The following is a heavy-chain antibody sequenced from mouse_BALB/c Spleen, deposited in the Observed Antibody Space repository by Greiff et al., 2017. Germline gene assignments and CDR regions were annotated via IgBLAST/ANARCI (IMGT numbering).Heavy chain of an antibody. J-gene: IGHJ4*01. CDR2: IWSGGST. CDR3: ARKKDAMDY. CDR1: GFSLTSYG. Sequence: VQLQQSGPGLVQPSQSLSITCTVSGFSLTSYGVHWVRQSPGKGPEWLGVIWSGGSTDYNAAFISRLSISKDNSKSQVFFKMNSLQANDTAIYYCARKKDAMDYWGQGTSVTVSS. V-gene: IGHV2-2*02.